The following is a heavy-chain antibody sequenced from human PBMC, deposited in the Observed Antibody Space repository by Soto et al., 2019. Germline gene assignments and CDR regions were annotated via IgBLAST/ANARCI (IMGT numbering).Heavy chain of an antibody. CDR3: ARDESATDAFDV. CDR2: IYYSGST. V-gene: IGHV4-31*03. J-gene: IGHJ3*01. Sequence: QVQLQESGPGLVKPSQTLSLTCTVSGGSISSGGYYWSWIRQNPGKGLEWIGYIYYSGSTNYNPSLKSRLPISVDTSKNQFSLSLSSVTAADTAVYYCARDESATDAFDVWGQGTMVTVSS. D-gene: IGHD5-12*01. CDR1: GGSISSGGYY.